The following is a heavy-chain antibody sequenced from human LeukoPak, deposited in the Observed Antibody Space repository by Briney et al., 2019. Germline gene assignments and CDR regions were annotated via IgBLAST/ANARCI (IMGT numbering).Heavy chain of an antibody. CDR1: GFTFSSYA. V-gene: IGHV3-23*01. D-gene: IGHD2/OR15-2a*01. J-gene: IGHJ4*02. CDR3: AARYSSTYTYY. CDR2: ISGSGGST. Sequence: PGGSLRLSCAASGFTFSSYAMSWVRQAPGKGLEWVSAISGSGGSTYYADSVKGRFTISRDNSKNTLYLQMNSLGAEDTAFYYCAARYSSTYTYYWGQGTLVTVSS.